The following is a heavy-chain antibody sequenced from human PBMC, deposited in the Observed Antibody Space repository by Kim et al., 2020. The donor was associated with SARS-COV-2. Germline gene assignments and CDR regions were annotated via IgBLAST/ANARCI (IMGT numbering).Heavy chain of an antibody. CDR1: GFNFKNYG. J-gene: IGHJ4*02. Sequence: GGSLRLSCAASGFNFKNYGMNWVRQAPGKGMEWVAVIWYDGSNEDHADAVRGRFTISRDNSKNTLYLQMNSLRAEDTAVYYCARAESGNSEDFDYWGQGILVTVSS. CDR2: IWYDGSNE. CDR3: ARAESGNSEDFDY. D-gene: IGHD3-22*01. V-gene: IGHV3-33*01.